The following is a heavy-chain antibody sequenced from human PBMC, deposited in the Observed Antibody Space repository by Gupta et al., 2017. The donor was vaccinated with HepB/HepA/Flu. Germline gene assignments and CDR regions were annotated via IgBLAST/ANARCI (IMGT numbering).Heavy chain of an antibody. D-gene: IGHD5-12*01. V-gene: IGHV4-59*01. CDR3: ARSLILYSDYIAY. J-gene: IGHJ4*02. CDR2: TYYSGSTNHT. Sequence: QVQLQESGPGLVKPSETLSLTCTVSGGSISSYSWSWIRQSPGKGLEWIGSTYYSGSTNHTNYNPSLKSRVTTSADTSKNQLSLGLNSVTAADTAIYYCARSLILYSDYIAYWGQGTLVTVSS. CDR1: GGSISSYS.